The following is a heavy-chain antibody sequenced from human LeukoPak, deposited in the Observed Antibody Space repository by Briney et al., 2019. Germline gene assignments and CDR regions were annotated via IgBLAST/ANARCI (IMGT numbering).Heavy chain of an antibody. V-gene: IGHV3-30*04. CDR1: GFTFSSYA. CDR3: ARDPTVTRNFDY. D-gene: IGHD4-17*01. J-gene: IGHJ4*02. Sequence: PGGSLRLSCAASGFTFSSYAMHWVRQAPGKGLEWVAVISYDGSNKYYADSVKGRFTISRDNSKNTLYLQMNSLRAEDTAVYYCARDPTVTRNFDYWGQGTLVTVSS. CDR2: ISYDGSNK.